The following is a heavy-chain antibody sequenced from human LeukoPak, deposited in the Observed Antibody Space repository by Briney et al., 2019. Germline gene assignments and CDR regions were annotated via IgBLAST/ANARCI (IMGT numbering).Heavy chain of an antibody. Sequence: GGSLRLPCAVSGFPFSVYEMNWVRQAPGKGLERVSNIGSSGSTIYYADSVKGRFSISRDNAKSSLYLQMNSLRVEDTAVYYCALLAVASDFDYWGQGALVTVSS. D-gene: IGHD6-19*01. V-gene: IGHV3-48*03. CDR2: IGSSGSTI. J-gene: IGHJ4*02. CDR3: ALLAVASDFDY. CDR1: GFPFSVYE.